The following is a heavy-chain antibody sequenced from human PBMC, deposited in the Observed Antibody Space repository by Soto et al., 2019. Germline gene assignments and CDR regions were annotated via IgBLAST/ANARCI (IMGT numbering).Heavy chain of an antibody. J-gene: IGHJ4*02. Sequence: SAKVSCKASGGTFSSYAISWVRQAPGQGLEWMGGIIPIFGTANYAQKFQGRVTITADESPSTAYMELSSLRSEDTAVYYCASDTGYCSGGSCYSGVRDGYRYWGQGTLVTVSS. CDR1: GGTFSSYA. CDR2: IIPIFGTA. V-gene: IGHV1-69*13. D-gene: IGHD2-15*01. CDR3: ASDTGYCSGGSCYSGVRDGYRY.